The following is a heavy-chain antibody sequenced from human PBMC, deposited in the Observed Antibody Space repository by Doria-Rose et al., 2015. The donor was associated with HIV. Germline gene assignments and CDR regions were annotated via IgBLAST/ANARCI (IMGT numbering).Heavy chain of an antibody. D-gene: IGHD6-25*01. V-gene: IGHV4-39*01. Sequence: QVQLQESGPGLVKPSESLSLTCTASGGSVATGTPYWDWISHTPGKGLEWIGTIYYSGTTYYNPYLRVRVTNSLHTSKIQYSLKQISVTAADTGVYYCAKQAVNWFDPWGQGTLVTVSS. CDR1: GGSVATGTPY. CDR2: IYYSGTT. J-gene: IGHJ5*02. CDR3: AKQAVNWFDP.